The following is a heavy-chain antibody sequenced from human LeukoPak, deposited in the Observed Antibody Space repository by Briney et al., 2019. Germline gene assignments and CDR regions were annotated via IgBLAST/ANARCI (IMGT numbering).Heavy chain of an antibody. CDR1: GFTFSSYA. CDR2: ISYDGSNK. D-gene: IGHD2-2*01. J-gene: IGHJ6*03. Sequence: PGRSLRLSCAASGFTFSSYAMHWVRQAPGKGLEWVAVISYDGSNKYYADSVKGRFTISRDNSKNTLYLQMNSLRAEDTAVYYCARSSLVPAAIHSPEDYYYYMDVWGKGTTVTVSS. V-gene: IGHV3-30-3*01. CDR3: ARSSLVPAAIHSPEDYYYYMDV.